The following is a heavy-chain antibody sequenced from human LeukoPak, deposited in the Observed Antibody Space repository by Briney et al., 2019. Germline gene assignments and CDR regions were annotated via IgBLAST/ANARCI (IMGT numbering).Heavy chain of an antibody. CDR2: IYRNDDQ. D-gene: IGHD2-2*01. V-gene: IGHV2-5*01. J-gene: IGHJ5*02. Sequence: SGPTLVNPTQTLTLTCTFSGLSLSTSGVGVGWIRQPPGKALEWLALIYRNDDQRYSPSLKSRLTITKDTSNNQVVLTMTNMDPVDTATYYCAHRRRYCSSTSCPNWFDPWGQGTLVTVSS. CDR3: AHRRRYCSSTSCPNWFDP. CDR1: GLSLSTSGVG.